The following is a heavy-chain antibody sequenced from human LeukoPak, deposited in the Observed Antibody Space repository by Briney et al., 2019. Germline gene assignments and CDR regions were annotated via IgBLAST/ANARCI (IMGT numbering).Heavy chain of an antibody. Sequence: ASVKVSCKASGYTVTGYYIHWVRQAPGQGLEWMGWITPNSDDTDYAQKFQGRVSMTRDTSISTAYTELSRLRSDDTAGYYCARSHIGLGFFDYGGQGTLVTVS. CDR3: ARSHIGLGFFDY. CDR2: ITPNSDDT. V-gene: IGHV1-2*02. D-gene: IGHD7-27*01. J-gene: IGHJ4*02. CDR1: GYTVTGYY.